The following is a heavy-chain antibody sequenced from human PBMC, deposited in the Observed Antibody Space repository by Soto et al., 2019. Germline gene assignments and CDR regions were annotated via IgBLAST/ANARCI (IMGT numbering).Heavy chain of an antibody. J-gene: IGHJ4*02. CDR2: IVVGSGNT. V-gene: IGHV1-58*01. CDR1: GFTFTSSA. D-gene: IGHD5-18*01. CDR3: AAVGYSYGYEFFYFDY. Sequence: GASVKVSCKASGFTFTSSAVQWVRQARGQRPEWIGWIVVGSGNTNYAQKFQERVTITRDMSTSTAYMELSSLRSEDTAVYYCAAVGYSYGYEFFYFDYWGQGTLVTVSS.